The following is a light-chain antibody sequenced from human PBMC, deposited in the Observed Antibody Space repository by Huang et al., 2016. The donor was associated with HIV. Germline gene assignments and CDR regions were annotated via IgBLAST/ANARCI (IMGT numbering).Light chain of an antibody. Sequence: EVVLTQSPGTLSLFPGERATLSCRASQILGNTYLAWYQQKPGQAPRLLIYAASTRATDIPDRFSGRGSGTDFALTLSRLEPEDFAIYYCQQLRTFGQGTKLEIK. CDR1: QILGNTY. CDR2: AAS. J-gene: IGKJ2*01. CDR3: QQLRT. V-gene: IGKV3-20*01.